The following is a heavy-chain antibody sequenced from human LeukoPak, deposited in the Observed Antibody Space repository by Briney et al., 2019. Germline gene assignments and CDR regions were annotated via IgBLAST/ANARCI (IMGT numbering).Heavy chain of an antibody. J-gene: IGHJ4*02. Sequence: ASVKVSCKASGYTFTGYYMHWVRQAPGQGLEWMGRINPNSGGTNYAQKFQGRVTMTRDTSISTAYMELSRLRSDGTAVYYCGIAGVVTTIDYWGQGTLVTVSS. CDR3: GIAGVVTTIDY. D-gene: IGHD3-3*01. CDR1: GYTFTGYY. CDR2: INPNSGGT. V-gene: IGHV1-2*06.